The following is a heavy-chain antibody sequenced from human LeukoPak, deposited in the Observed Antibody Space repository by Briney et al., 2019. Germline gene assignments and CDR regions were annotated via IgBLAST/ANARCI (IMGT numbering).Heavy chain of an antibody. CDR3: ARAGLYSGSGLDY. CDR1: GFAFSSYN. J-gene: IGHJ4*02. V-gene: IGHV3-21*01. CDR2: ISSGSGYM. D-gene: IGHD5-12*01. Sequence: GGSLRLSCAVSGFAFSSYNMNWVRQSPGKGLEWVSSISSGSGYMYYADSVKGRFTISRDNAKNSLYLEMSSLRTEDTAVYYCARAGLYSGSGLDYWGQGTLVTVSS.